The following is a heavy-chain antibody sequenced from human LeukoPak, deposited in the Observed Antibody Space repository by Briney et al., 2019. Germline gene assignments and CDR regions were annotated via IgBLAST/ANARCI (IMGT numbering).Heavy chain of an antibody. J-gene: IGHJ4*02. Sequence: SETLSLTCAVYGGSFSGYYWSWIRQPPGKGLEWIGYIYYSGSTNYNPSLKSRVTISVDTSKNHLSLKMNSVTAADTAVYYCARGYSTSWTYYFDYWGQGALVTVSS. CDR2: IYYSGST. V-gene: IGHV4-59*01. D-gene: IGHD6-13*01. CDR1: GGSFSGYY. CDR3: ARGYSTSWTYYFDY.